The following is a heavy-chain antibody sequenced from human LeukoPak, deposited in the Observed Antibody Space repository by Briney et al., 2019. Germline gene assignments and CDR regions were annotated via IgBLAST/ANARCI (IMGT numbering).Heavy chain of an antibody. D-gene: IGHD3-22*01. J-gene: IGHJ6*02. CDR3: ARDQEYYYDSSGSERYYYYHGMDV. Sequence: ASVKVSCKASGYTFTSYDINWVRQATGQGLEWMGIINPSGGSTSYAQKFQGRVTMTRDTSTSTVYMELSSLRSEDTAVYYCARDQEYYYDSSGSERYYYYHGMDVWGQGTTVTVSS. V-gene: IGHV1-46*01. CDR1: GYTFTSYD. CDR2: INPSGGST.